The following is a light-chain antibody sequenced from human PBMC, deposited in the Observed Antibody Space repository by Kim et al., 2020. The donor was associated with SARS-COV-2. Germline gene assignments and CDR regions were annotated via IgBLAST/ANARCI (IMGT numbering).Light chain of an antibody. Sequence: GQVVNDCCSGSISNVALHFVNWYPQLPGTAPKVFIYNDYQRPSGVPDRFSGSRSGTSASLAISGLQSEDEADYYCATWDVSLNGWVFGGGTQLTVL. CDR3: ATWDVSLNGWV. V-gene: IGLV1-44*01. CDR1: ISNVALHF. J-gene: IGLJ3*02. CDR2: NDY.